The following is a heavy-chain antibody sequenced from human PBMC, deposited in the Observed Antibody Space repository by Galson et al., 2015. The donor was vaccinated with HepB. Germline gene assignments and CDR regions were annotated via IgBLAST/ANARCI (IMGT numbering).Heavy chain of an antibody. CDR1: GFTFSSYG. V-gene: IGHV3-33*01. D-gene: IGHD3-16*02. CDR2: IWYDGSNK. Sequence: SLRLSCAASGFTFSSYGMHWVRQAPGKGLEWVAVIWYDGSNKYYADSVKGRFTISRDNAKNSLYLQMNSLRAEDTAVYYCARRRWDDYVWGSYRFNWYFDLWGRGTLVTVSS. J-gene: IGHJ2*01. CDR3: ARRRWDDYVWGSYRFNWYFDL.